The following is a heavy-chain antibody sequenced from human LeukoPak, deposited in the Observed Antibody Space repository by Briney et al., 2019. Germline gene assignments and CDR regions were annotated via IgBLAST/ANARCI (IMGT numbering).Heavy chain of an antibody. V-gene: IGHV4-59*01. D-gene: IGHD6-13*01. J-gene: IGHJ4*02. Sequence: PSETLSLTCTVSGGSISSYYWSWIRQPPGKGLEWIGYIYYSGSTNYNPSLKSRVTISVDTSKNQFSLKLSSVTAADTAVYYCARSALDRIAAAAFDYWGQGTLVTVSS. CDR3: ARSALDRIAAAAFDY. CDR2: IYYSGST. CDR1: GGSISSYY.